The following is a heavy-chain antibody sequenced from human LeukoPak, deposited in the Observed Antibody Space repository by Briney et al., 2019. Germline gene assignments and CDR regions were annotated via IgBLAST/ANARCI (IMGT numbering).Heavy chain of an antibody. D-gene: IGHD3-10*01. V-gene: IGHV3-9*01. CDR3: AKDLPWVLGELLGYGMDV. J-gene: IGHJ6*02. Sequence: GGSLRLSCAASGFTFDDYAMHWVRQAPGKGLEWVSGIRWNSDTIGYADSVKGRFTISRDNSKNTLYLQMNSLRAEDTAVYYCAKDLPWVLGELLGYGMDVWGQGTTVPVPS. CDR1: GFTFDDYA. CDR2: IRWNSDTI.